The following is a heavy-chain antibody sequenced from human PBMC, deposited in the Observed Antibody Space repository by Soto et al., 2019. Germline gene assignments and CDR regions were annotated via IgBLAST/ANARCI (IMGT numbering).Heavy chain of an antibody. V-gene: IGHV3-11*01. J-gene: IGHJ3*02. D-gene: IGHD2-15*01. CDR1: GFTFSDYY. CDR3: ARAYSDAFDI. Sequence: QVQLVESGGGLVKPGGSLRLSCAASGFTFSDYYMTWIRQAPGKGLEWVSYISSSGTGVYYPDSVKGRFTISRDNAKNSLYLQMSSLRAEDTAVYYCARAYSDAFDIWGQGTMVTVSS. CDR2: ISSSGTGV.